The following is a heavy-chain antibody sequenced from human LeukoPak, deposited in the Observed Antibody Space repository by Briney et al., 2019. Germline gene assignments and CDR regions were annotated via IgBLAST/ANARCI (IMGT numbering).Heavy chain of an antibody. V-gene: IGHV4-38-2*01. CDR1: GYSISSGYY. D-gene: IGHD3-9*01. CDR3: ARAGPGLYDILTGYYY. CDR2: IYHSGST. J-gene: IGHJ4*02. Sequence: PSETLSLTCAVSGYSISSGYYWGWIRQPPGKGLEWIRSIYHSGSTYYNPSLKSRVTISVDTSKNQFSLKLSSVTAADTAVYYCARAGPGLYDILTGYYYWGQGTLVTVSS.